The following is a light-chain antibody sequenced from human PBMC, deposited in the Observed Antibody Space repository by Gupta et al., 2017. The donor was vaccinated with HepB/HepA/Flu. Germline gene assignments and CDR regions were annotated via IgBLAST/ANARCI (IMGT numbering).Light chain of an antibody. CDR2: AAS. Sequence: DIQMTQSPSSLSASVGDRVTITCRASQSISSYLNWYQQKPGKAPKLLIYAASSVQSGVPSRFSGSGSGTDFTLTISSRQPEDFATYYCQHRDSTPHTFGQGTKVEIK. J-gene: IGKJ1*01. CDR3: QHRDSTPHT. CDR1: QSISSY. V-gene: IGKV1-39*01.